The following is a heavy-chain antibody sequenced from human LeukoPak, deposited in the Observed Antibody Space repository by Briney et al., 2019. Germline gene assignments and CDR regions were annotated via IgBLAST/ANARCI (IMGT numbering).Heavy chain of an antibody. CDR1: GFTFSDYY. V-gene: IGHV3-11*01. Sequence: GSLRLSCAASGFTFSDYYMSWIRQAPGKGLEWVSYISSSGSTIYYAGSVKGRFTISRDNAKNSLYLQMNSLRAQDTAVYYCATRNMTTVSPWGQGTLVTVSS. J-gene: IGHJ5*02. D-gene: IGHD4-17*01. CDR3: ATRNMTTVSP. CDR2: ISSSGSTI.